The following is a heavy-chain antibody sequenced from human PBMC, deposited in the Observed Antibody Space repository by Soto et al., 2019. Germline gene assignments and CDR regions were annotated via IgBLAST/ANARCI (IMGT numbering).Heavy chain of an antibody. D-gene: IGHD3-9*01. Sequence: PAGSLSLSCAASGFPFSSSAMSWVRQAPGKGLEWVSAISGSGGSTYYADSVKGRFTISRDNSKNTLYLQMNSLRAEDTAVYYCAKISGYDILTGYYTLGAFDIWGQGTMVTVSS. CDR2: ISGSGGST. V-gene: IGHV3-23*01. J-gene: IGHJ3*02. CDR3: AKISGYDILTGYYTLGAFDI. CDR1: GFPFSSSA.